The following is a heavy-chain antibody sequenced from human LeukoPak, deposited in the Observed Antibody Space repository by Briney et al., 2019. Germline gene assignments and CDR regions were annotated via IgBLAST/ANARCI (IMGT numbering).Heavy chain of an antibody. CDR1: EYTFIGYY. D-gene: IGHD6-19*01. V-gene: IGHV1-2*02. J-gene: IGHJ4*02. CDR2: INPNSGGT. CDR3: ARGEQWLAPIDY. Sequence: ASVKVSCKASEYTFIGYYIHWVRQAPGQGLEWMGWINPNSGGTNYAQKFLGRVTMTRDTSISTAYMELSRLRSDDAAVYYCARGEQWLAPIDYWGQGTLVTVSS.